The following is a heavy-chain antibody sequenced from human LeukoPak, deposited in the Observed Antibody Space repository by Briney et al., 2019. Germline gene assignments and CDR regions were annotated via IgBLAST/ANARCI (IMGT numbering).Heavy chain of an antibody. V-gene: IGHV4-30-2*01. D-gene: IGHD3-9*01. CDR2: IYHSGST. CDR1: GGSISSGGYS. CDR3: ARRCPYYDILTGFGYYYYYGMDV. Sequence: SETLSLTCAVSGGSISSGGYSWSWIRQPPGKGLEWIGYIYHSGSTYYNPSLKSRVTISVDRSKNQFSLKLSSVTAADTAVYYCARRCPYYDILTGFGYYYYYGMDVWGQGTTVTVSS. J-gene: IGHJ6*02.